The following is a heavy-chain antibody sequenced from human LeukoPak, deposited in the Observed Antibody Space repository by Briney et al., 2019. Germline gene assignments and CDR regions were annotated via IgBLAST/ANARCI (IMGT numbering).Heavy chain of an antibody. CDR1: GYSITSYW. J-gene: IGHJ4*02. CDR3: AKMAAIASFDY. D-gene: IGHD2-21*01. CDR2: INPADSDT. V-gene: IGHV5-51*01. Sequence: AASLKISCDASGYSITSYWSGWVRHMAGKVLEWMAIINPADSDTRYSPSFPGQVTISADKSISTAYLQRSSLKASDTAMYYCAKMAAIASFDYWGQGTLVTVSS.